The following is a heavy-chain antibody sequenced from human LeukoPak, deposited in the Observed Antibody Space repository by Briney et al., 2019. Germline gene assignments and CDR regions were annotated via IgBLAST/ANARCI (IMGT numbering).Heavy chain of an antibody. CDR1: GFTFTSSA. D-gene: IGHD5-18*01. CDR3: AAGTAMVNGDAFDI. CDR2: IVVGSGNT. V-gene: IGHV1-58*01. J-gene: IGHJ3*02. Sequence: SVKVSCKASGFTFTSSAVQWVRQARGQRLEWIGWIVVGSGNTNYAQNFQERVTITRDMSTSTAYMELSSLRSEDTAVYYCAAGTAMVNGDAFDIWGQGTMLTVSS.